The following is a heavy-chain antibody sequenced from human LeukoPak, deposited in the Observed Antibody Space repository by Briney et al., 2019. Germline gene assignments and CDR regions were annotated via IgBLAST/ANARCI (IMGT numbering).Heavy chain of an antibody. Sequence: PSETLSLTCTVSGGSISSYYWSWIRQPPGKGLEWIGYIYYSGSTNYNPSLKSRVTISVDTSKSQFSLKLSSVTAADTAVYYCARCPLNYDFWSGPGVAGRGDAFDIWGQGTMVTVSS. CDR3: ARCPLNYDFWSGPGVAGRGDAFDI. CDR1: GGSISSYY. J-gene: IGHJ3*02. D-gene: IGHD3-3*01. V-gene: IGHV4-59*01. CDR2: IYYSGST.